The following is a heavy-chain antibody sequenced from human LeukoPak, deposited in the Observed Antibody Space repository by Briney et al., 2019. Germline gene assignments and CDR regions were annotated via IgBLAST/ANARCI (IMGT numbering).Heavy chain of an antibody. CDR1: GYTFTGYY. V-gene: IGHV1-2*02. CDR3: ASSLMTAMKYYYYYYYMDV. Sequence: GASVKVSCKASGYTFTGYYMHWVRQAPGQGLVWMGWINPNSGGTNYAQKFQGRVTMTRDTSISTAYMELSRLRSDDTAVYYCASSLMTAMKYYYYYYYMDVWGKGTTVTVSS. J-gene: IGHJ6*03. D-gene: IGHD5-18*01. CDR2: INPNSGGT.